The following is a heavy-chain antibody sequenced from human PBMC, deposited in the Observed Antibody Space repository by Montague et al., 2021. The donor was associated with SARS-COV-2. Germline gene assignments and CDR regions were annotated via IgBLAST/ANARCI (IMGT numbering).Heavy chain of an antibody. CDR1: GGSISSYY. D-gene: IGHD6-19*01. J-gene: IGHJ4*02. V-gene: IGHV4-59*08. Sequence: SETLSLTCTVSGGSISSYYWSWIRQPPGKGLEWIGYIYYSGSTNYYPSLKRRVTISVDTSKNQFSLKLSSVTAADTAVYYCARHASYSSGWYFECYFDYWGQGTPVTVSS. CDR3: ARHASYSSGWYFECYFDY. CDR2: IYYSGST.